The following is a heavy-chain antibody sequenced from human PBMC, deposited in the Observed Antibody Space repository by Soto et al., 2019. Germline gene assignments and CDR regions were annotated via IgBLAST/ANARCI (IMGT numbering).Heavy chain of an antibody. CDR2: IFHSGST. D-gene: IGHD1-26*01. Sequence: SETLSLTCAVFGGSISNSNWWTWVRQPPGKGLDWIGEIFHSGSTNYNSSLMGRVTISVDKANNQFSLKLSSVTAADPAVYYCAHRPIVGAAIWGHGTLVTVYS. CDR1: GGSISNSNW. J-gene: IGHJ4*01. CDR3: AHRPIVGAAI. V-gene: IGHV4-4*02.